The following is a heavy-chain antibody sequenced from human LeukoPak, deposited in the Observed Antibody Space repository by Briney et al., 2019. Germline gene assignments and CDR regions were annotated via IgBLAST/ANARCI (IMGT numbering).Heavy chain of an antibody. CDR3: ARALGYRGYDYGWYYDY. J-gene: IGHJ4*02. D-gene: IGHD5-12*01. CDR1: GYTFTSYY. CDR2: INPRGGGT. Sequence: ASVKVSCKASGYTFTSYYFHWVRQAPGQGLEWMGIINPRGGGTRYAQKFQGRVTMTSDTSTTTVYMELSSLRSEDTAVYYCARALGYRGYDYGWYYDYWGQGTLVTVSS. V-gene: IGHV1-46*01.